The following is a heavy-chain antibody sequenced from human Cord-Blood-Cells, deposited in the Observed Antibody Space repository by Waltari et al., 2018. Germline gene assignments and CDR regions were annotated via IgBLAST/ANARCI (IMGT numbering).Heavy chain of an antibody. V-gene: IGHV4-39*01. CDR2: IYYSGST. Sequence: QLHLQESGPGLVKPSETLSLTCPVPAGSISSRSYYWGWIRQPPGKGLEWIGSIYYSGSTYYNPSLKSRVTISVDTSKNQFSLKLSSVTAADTAVYYCARHLDRAAAGIDYWGQGTLVTVSS. D-gene: IGHD6-13*01. CDR3: ARHLDRAAAGIDY. J-gene: IGHJ4*02. CDR1: AGSISSRSYY.